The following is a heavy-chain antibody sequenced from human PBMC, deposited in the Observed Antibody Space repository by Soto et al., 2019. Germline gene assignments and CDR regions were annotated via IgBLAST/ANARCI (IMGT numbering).Heavy chain of an antibody. CDR2: ISWNSGSI. CDR3: AKDGISSSSWRRMYYFDY. CDR1: GFTFDDYA. V-gene: IGHV3-9*01. D-gene: IGHD6-13*01. J-gene: IGHJ4*02. Sequence: EVQLVESGGGLVQPGRSLRLSCAASGFTFDDYAMHWVRQAPGKGLEWVSGISWNSGSIGYADSVKGRFTISRDNAKNSLYLQMNSLRAEDTALYYCAKDGISSSSWRRMYYFDYWGQGNLVTVSS.